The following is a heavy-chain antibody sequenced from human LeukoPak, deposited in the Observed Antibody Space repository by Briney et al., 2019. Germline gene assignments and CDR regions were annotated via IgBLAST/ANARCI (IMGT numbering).Heavy chain of an antibody. J-gene: IGHJ4*01. Sequence: GASVRVSCKASGYTFTIYEINWVRQAPGQGLEWMGWMNGRSGDTGYAPNVQGRVAMTRDTSKSTAYMELNTLKSEDTAVYYCARSADHGNTNIDYWGQGTLVTVSS. CDR1: GYTFTIYE. V-gene: IGHV1-8*02. D-gene: IGHD1-14*01. CDR3: ARSADHGNTNIDY. CDR2: MNGRSGDT.